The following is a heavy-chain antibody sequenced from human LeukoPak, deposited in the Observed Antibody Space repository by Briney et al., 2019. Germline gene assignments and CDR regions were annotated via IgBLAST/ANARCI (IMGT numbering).Heavy chain of an antibody. D-gene: IGHD4-17*01. CDR2: IIPILGIA. CDR3: ATEVVGYGDVHYFDS. J-gene: IGHJ4*02. V-gene: IGHV1-69*04. CDR1: GGTFSSYA. Sequence: GASVKVSCKVSGGTFSSYAISWVRQAPGQGLEWMGRIIPILGIANYAQKFQGRVTITADKSTSTAYMELSSLRSEDTAVYYCATEVVGYGDVHYFDSWGQGTLVTVSS.